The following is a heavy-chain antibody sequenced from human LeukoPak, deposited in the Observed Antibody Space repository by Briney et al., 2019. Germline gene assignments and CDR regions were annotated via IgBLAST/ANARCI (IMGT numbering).Heavy chain of an antibody. V-gene: IGHV3-30*02. J-gene: IGHJ4*02. CDR2: IRHDGSIK. CDR3: AKDSLTDIDY. CDR1: GFAFSNYA. Sequence: GGSLRLSCAASGFAFSNYAMSWVRQAPGKGLEWVAFIRHDGSIKLYADSVKGRFTISRDNSKNTLYVQMNSLRAEDTAVYYCAKDSLTDIDYWGQGTLVTVSS. D-gene: IGHD3-9*01.